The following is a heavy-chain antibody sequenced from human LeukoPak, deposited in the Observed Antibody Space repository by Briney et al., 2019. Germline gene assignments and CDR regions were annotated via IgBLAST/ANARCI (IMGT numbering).Heavy chain of an antibody. V-gene: IGHV5-51*01. CDR1: GYSFTSYW. D-gene: IGHD4-23*01. CDR2: IYPRDSDT. J-gene: IGHJ5*02. Sequence: GESLKISCKGSGYSFTSYWIGWVRQMPGKGLEWMGIIYPRDSDTRYSPSFQGQVTISADKSISTAYLQWSSLKASDTAMYYCARRKDDYGGNSGWFDPWGQGTLVTVSS. CDR3: ARRKDDYGGNSGWFDP.